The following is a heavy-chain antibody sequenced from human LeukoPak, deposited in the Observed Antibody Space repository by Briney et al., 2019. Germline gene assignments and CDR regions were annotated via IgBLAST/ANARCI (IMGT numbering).Heavy chain of an antibody. CDR2: INIGGTNT. CDR1: GFTFNDYY. J-gene: IGHJ5*02. V-gene: IGHV3-11*01. CDR3: ATDGAGFYT. Sequence: PGGSLRLSCAASGFTFNDYYMSWIRQAPGKGLEWLSYINIGGTNTHYADSVKGRFTISRDNAKTCLYLEMNNLRAEDTAVYYCATDGAGFYTWGQGVLVTVSP.